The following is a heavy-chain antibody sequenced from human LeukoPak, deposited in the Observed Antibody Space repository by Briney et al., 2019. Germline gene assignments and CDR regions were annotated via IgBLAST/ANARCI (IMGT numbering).Heavy chain of an antibody. D-gene: IGHD6-19*01. CDR2: ITGSSSYI. CDR1: GFTFSSYS. J-gene: IGHJ5*02. V-gene: IGHV3-21*01. CDR3: AREMLAAVAAQS. Sequence: GGSLRLSCAAPGFTFSSYSMNRVRQAPGKGLEWGSSITGSSSYIYYADSAKGRFTISRDNAKNSLYLQMNSLRAEDTAVYYCAREMLAAVAAQSWGQGTLVTVSS.